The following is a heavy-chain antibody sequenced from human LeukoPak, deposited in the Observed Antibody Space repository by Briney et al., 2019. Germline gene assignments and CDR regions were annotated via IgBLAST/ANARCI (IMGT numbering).Heavy chain of an antibody. V-gene: IGHV4-59*08. D-gene: IGHD3-22*01. CDR3: ASRRYTSGYLDY. CDR1: ADSISGFY. Sequence: PSETLSLTCTVSADSISGFYWSWIRQPPGKGLEWIGYIYYSGSTNYNPSLKSRVTISVDTSKSQFSLKLTAVTAADTAVYYCASRRYTSGYLDYWGQGTLVTVSS. J-gene: IGHJ4*02. CDR2: IYYSGST.